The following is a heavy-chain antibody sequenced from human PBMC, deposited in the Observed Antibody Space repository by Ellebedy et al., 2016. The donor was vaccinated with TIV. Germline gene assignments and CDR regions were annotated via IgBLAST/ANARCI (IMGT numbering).Heavy chain of an antibody. CDR1: GGSISSYY. D-gene: IGHD6-13*01. Sequence: SETLSLTCTVSGGSISSYYWGWIRQPPGKGLEWIGYIYYSGSTNYNPSLKSRVTISVDTSKNQFSLKLSSVTAADTAVYYCARKAAAGTLVPFDYWGQGTLVTVSS. J-gene: IGHJ4*02. V-gene: IGHV4-59*08. CDR2: IYYSGST. CDR3: ARKAAAGTLVPFDY.